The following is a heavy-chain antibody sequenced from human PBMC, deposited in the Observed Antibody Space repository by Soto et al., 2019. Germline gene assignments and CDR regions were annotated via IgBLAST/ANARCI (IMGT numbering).Heavy chain of an antibody. Sequence: GGSLRLSCAASGFTVSSNYMSWVRQAPGKGLEWVANIKQDGSEKYYVDSVKGRFTISRDNAKNSLYLQMNSLRAEDTAVYYCAREWGLSGDILTGYLDYWGQGTLVTVSS. CDR3: AREWGLSGDILTGYLDY. D-gene: IGHD3-9*01. CDR2: IKQDGSEK. CDR1: GFTVSSNY. V-gene: IGHV3-7*01. J-gene: IGHJ4*02.